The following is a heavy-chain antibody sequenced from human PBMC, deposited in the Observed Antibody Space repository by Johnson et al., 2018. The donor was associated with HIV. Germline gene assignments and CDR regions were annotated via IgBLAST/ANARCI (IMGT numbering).Heavy chain of an antibody. V-gene: IGHV3-30*02. CDR1: GFTFDDYA. J-gene: IGHJ3*02. Sequence: QVQLVESGGGLVQPGRSLRLSCAASGFTFDDYAMHWVRQAPGKGLEWVAFIRYDGSRKHYADSVKGRFTISRDNSKNTLYLQMNSLRADDTAVYYCAKEKLGLRTGDACDIWGQGTMVTVSS. D-gene: IGHD1-7*01. CDR2: IRYDGSRK. CDR3: AKEKLGLRTGDACDI.